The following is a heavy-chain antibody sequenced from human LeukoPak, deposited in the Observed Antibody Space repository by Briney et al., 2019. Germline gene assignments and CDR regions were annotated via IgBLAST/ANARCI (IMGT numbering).Heavy chain of an antibody. J-gene: IGHJ4*02. D-gene: IGHD6-6*01. V-gene: IGHV3-21*04. CDR2: ISSSGNYI. CDR3: ARAMSIAARLQTIFDY. CDR1: GFTFSVYS. Sequence: GGSLRLSCAASGFTFSVYSMNWVRQAPGKGLEWVSSISSSGNYIYYADSLKGRFTISRDNAKNSLYLQMNSLRAEDTAVYYCARAMSIAARLQTIFDYWGQGTLVTVSS.